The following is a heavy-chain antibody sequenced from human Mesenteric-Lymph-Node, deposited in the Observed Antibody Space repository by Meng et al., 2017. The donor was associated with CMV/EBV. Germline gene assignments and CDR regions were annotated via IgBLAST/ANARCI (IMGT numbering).Heavy chain of an antibody. CDR1: GGSISTYY. CDR3: ARAPVTSRYFDY. Sequence: GSLRLSCTVSGGSISTYYWSWIRQPPQKGLEWIGYIYYSGSTNYNPSLKSRVTISVDTSKNQFSLKLSSVTAADTAVYYCARAPVTSRYFDYWGQGTLVTVSS. D-gene: IGHD4-17*01. J-gene: IGHJ4*02. CDR2: IYYSGST. V-gene: IGHV4-59*01.